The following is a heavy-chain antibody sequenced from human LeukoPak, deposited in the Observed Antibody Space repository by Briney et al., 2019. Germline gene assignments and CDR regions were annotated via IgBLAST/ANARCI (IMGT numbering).Heavy chain of an antibody. D-gene: IGHD1-20*01. J-gene: IGHJ3*02. CDR1: GFTVSSNY. V-gene: IGHV3-66*01. CDR3: ARANWNDDAFDI. Sequence: GGSLRLSCAASGFTVSSNYMSWVRQAPGKGLEWVSVIYSGGTTYYADSVKGRFTISRDNSKNTLYLQMNSLRADDTAVYYCARANWNDDAFDIWGQGTVVTVS. CDR2: IYSGGTT.